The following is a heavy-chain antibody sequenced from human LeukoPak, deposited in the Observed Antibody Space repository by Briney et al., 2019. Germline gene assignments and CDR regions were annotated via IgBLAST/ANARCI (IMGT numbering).Heavy chain of an antibody. CDR3: ARGGRYYGSGSYYNFDY. CDR2: IYYSGST. J-gene: IGHJ4*02. D-gene: IGHD3-10*01. V-gene: IGHV4-59*01. CDR1: GGSISSYY. Sequence: SETLSLTCTVSGGSISSYYWSWIRQPPGKGLEWIGYIYYSGSTNYNPSLKSRVTISVDTSKNQFSLKLSSVTAADTAVYYCARGGRYYGSGSYYNFDYWGQGTLVTVSS.